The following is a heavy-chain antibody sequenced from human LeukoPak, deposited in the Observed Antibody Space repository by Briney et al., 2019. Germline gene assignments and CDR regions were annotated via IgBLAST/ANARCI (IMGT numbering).Heavy chain of an antibody. CDR1: GFTFSSYG. CDR3: AKDRRPYSSRPFDY. CDR2: ISGSGGST. Sequence: PGGSLRLSCAASGFTFSSYGMSWVRQAPGKGLEWVSAISGSGGSTYYADSVKGRFTISRDNSKNTLYLQMNSLRAEDTAVYYCAKDRRPYSSRPFDYWGQGTLSPSPQ. J-gene: IGHJ4*02. D-gene: IGHD6-13*01. V-gene: IGHV3-23*01.